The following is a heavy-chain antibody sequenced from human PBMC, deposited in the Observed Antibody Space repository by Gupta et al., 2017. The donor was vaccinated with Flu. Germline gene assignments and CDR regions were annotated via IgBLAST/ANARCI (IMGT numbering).Heavy chain of an antibody. CDR1: GFTFPGCG. CDR2: ISWNSGSI. J-gene: IGHJ6*02. CDR3: AKGEDFRLKPYSSGWYLGYGMDV. D-gene: IGHD6-19*01. Sequence: EVQLVESGGGLVQPGRSLRLSCAGSGFTFPGCGLPWVRQAPGKGLEWVSGISWNSGSIVYADSAKGRFTISRDNAKNSLYLQMNSLRAEDTALYYCAKGEDFRLKPYSSGWYLGYGMDVWGQGTTVTVSS. V-gene: IGHV3-9*01.